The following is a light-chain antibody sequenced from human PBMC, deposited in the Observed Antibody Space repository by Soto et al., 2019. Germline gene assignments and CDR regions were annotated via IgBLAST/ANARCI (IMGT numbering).Light chain of an antibody. CDR1: NIGHRS. Sequence: SYELTQPPSVSVAPGQTAAITCGGVNIGHRSVHWYQQRPGQAPVLVICDDSDRPSGIPERFSGVNSGNTATLTISRVEAGDEADYYCQVWDSSSEHVVFGGGTKVTVL. V-gene: IGLV3-21*02. CDR2: DDS. CDR3: QVWDSSSEHVV. J-gene: IGLJ2*01.